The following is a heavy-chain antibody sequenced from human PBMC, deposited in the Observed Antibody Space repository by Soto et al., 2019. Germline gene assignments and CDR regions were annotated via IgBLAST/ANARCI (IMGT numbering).Heavy chain of an antibody. V-gene: IGHV1-18*01. CDR1: GYTFTSYG. D-gene: IGHD2-15*01. Sequence: ASVKVSCKASGYTFTSYGISWVRQAPGQGLEWMGWISAYNGNTNYAQKLQGRVTMTTDTSTSTAYMELRSLRSDDTAVSYCARANSNYCSGGSCNSGVWFDPWGQGTLVTVSS. CDR3: ARANSNYCSGGSCNSGVWFDP. CDR2: ISAYNGNT. J-gene: IGHJ5*02.